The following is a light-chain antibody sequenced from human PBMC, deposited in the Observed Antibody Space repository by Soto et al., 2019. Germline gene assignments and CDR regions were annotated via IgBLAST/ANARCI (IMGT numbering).Light chain of an antibody. CDR3: QLYGISPH. V-gene: IGKV3-15*01. J-gene: IGKJ5*01. Sequence: EVVMTQSPATLSVSPGERVALSCRASQSISINLAWIQQKPGQGPRLLMIGASTRATGVPDRFSGSGSGTEFTLTINRLEPEDFAVYYCQLYGISPHFGQGTRLEIK. CDR1: QSISIN. CDR2: GAS.